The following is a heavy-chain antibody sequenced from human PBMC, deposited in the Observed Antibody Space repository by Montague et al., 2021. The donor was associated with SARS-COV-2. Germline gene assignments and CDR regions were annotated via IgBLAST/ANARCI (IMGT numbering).Heavy chain of an antibody. CDR2: IKQSGST. V-gene: IGHV4-34*01. Sequence: SDTLSLTRGVYGGSFGDDHWSWIRQPPGKGLEWIGDIKQSGSTNYNPSLKSRVTISVGTSENQFSLKLTSVTAADTAVYFCARGHLSVSMIVVVFTSASYYFDYWGQGAKVTGSS. CDR3: ARGHLSVSMIVVVFTSASYYFDY. D-gene: IGHD3-22*01. CDR1: GGSFGDDH. J-gene: IGHJ4*02.